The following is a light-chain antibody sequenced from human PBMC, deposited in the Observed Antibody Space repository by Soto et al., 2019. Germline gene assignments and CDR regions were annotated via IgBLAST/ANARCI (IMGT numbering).Light chain of an antibody. Sequence: DIVMTQSPLSLPVTPGEPASISCRSSQSLLHSNGYNYLDWYLQRPGQSPQLLINLGSTRASGIPDRFSGSGSGTDFTLRISRVDTEDVGVYYCMQALQTPWTFGQGTKVEIK. V-gene: IGKV2-28*01. J-gene: IGKJ1*01. CDR3: MQALQTPWT. CDR1: QSLLHSNGYNY. CDR2: LGS.